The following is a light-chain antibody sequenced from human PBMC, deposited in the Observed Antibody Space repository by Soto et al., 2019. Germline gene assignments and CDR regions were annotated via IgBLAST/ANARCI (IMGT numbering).Light chain of an antibody. CDR2: DVT. J-gene: IGLJ1*01. Sequence: QSVLTQPASVSGSPGQSITISCTGTSSDVGYYNFVSWYQHHPGKAPRLMIYDVTNRPSGVSNRFSGSKSGNTASLTISGLQAEDEADYYCSSYTSSSTLYVFGTGTKLTVL. CDR3: SSYTSSSTLYV. V-gene: IGLV2-14*03. CDR1: SSDVGYYNF.